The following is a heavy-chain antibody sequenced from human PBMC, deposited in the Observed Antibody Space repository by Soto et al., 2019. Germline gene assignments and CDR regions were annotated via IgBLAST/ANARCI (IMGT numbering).Heavy chain of an antibody. CDR3: ARVSWGGVINYYYYYMDV. CDR2: IYYSGST. D-gene: IGHD3-10*01. V-gene: IGHV4-59*01. Sequence: SETLSLTCTVSGGSISSYYWSWIRQPPGKGLEWIGYIYYSGSTNYNPSLKSRVTISVDTSKNQFSLKLSSVTAADTAVYYCARVSWGGVINYYYYYMDVWGKGTTVTVSS. CDR1: GGSISSYY. J-gene: IGHJ6*03.